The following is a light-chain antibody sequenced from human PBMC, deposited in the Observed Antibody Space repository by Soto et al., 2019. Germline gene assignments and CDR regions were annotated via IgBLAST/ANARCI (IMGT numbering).Light chain of an antibody. CDR2: LNSDGSH. CDR3: QTWGTGIQV. J-gene: IGLJ2*01. Sequence: QLVLTQSPSASASLGASVKLTCTLSSGHSNYAIAWHQLQPEKGPRCLMKLNSDGSHSKGDGIPDRFSGSSSGAERYLTISSLQSEDEPDYYCQTWGTGIQVFGGGTKLTVL. V-gene: IGLV4-69*01. CDR1: SGHSNYA.